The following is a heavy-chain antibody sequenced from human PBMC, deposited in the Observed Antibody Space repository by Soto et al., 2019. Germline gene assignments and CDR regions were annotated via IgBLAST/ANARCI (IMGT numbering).Heavy chain of an antibody. Sequence: QVQLVESGGGVVQPGRSLRLSCAASGFTLSEYDMHWVRQAPGKGLEWVAMISHDGTTKYWADSEKGRFTISRDNSKNALYLQMNSLRAEDTAVYYCAKDRRDGEYNSVYDFWGQGALVTVSS. V-gene: IGHV3-30*18. CDR3: AKDRRDGEYNSVYDF. CDR2: ISHDGTTK. J-gene: IGHJ4*02. CDR1: GFTLSEYD. D-gene: IGHD1-1*01.